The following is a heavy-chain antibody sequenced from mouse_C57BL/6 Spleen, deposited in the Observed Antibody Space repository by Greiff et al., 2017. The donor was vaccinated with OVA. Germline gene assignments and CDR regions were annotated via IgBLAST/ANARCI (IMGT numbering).Heavy chain of an antibody. Sequence: QVQLKQPGAELVRPGTSVKLSCKASGYTFTSYWMHWVKQRPGQGLEWIGVIDPSDSYTNYNQKFKGKATLTVDTSSSTAYMQLSSLTSEDSAVYYCASLGRGFAYWGQGTLVTVSA. CDR1: GYTFTSYW. V-gene: IGHV1-59*01. D-gene: IGHD4-1*01. J-gene: IGHJ3*01. CDR2: IDPSDSYT. CDR3: ASLGRGFAY.